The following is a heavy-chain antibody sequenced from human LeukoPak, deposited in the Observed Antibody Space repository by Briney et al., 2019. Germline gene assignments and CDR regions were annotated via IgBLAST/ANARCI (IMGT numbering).Heavy chain of an antibody. CDR2: TYFKSMWYK. CDR1: GDEISRSTSA. V-gene: IGHV6-1*01. CDR3: ARAAYFYDDSNFPRTFDY. D-gene: IGHD3-22*01. Sequence: SQTLSLTCVISGDEISRSTSAWYWVRQSPSRGLEWLGRTYFKSMWYKDYASSVKSRVSIAPDTSKNQFSLHLNSLTPEDTAVYYCARAAYFYDDSNFPRTFDYWGQGTPVTVSS. J-gene: IGHJ4*02.